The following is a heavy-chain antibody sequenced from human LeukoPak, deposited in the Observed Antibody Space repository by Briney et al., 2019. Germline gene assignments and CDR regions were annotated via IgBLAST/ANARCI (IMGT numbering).Heavy chain of an antibody. D-gene: IGHD3-3*01. Sequence: ASVKVSCKASGYTFTGYYMHWVRQAPGQGLEWTGWINPNSGGTNYAQKFQGRVTMTRDTSISTAYMELSRLRSDDTAVYYCARYDFWSGYYFDYWGQGTLVTVSS. J-gene: IGHJ4*02. CDR3: ARYDFWSGYYFDY. CDR1: GYTFTGYY. CDR2: INPNSGGT. V-gene: IGHV1-2*02.